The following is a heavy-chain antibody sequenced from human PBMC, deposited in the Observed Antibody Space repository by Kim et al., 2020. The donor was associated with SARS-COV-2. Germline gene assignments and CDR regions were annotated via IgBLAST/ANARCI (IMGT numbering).Heavy chain of an antibody. CDR2: ISYDGSNK. V-gene: IGHV3-30-3*01. CDR1: GFTFSSYA. J-gene: IGHJ4*02. CDR3: ARGGLEMATIAVCDY. D-gene: IGHD5-12*01. Sequence: GGSLRLSCAASGFTFSSYAMHWVRQAPGKGLEWVAVISYDGSNKYYADSVKGRFTISRDNSKNTLYLQMNSLRAEDTAVYYCARGGLEMATIAVCDYWGQGTLVTVSS.